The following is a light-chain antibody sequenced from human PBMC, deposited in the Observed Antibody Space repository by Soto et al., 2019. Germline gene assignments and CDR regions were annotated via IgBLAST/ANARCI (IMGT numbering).Light chain of an antibody. CDR2: WAS. V-gene: IGKV4-1*01. Sequence: DIVMTQSPDSLAVSLGERATINCKSSQSVIYSSNNKNYLAWYQQKPGQPPNLLIYWASTRESGVPDRFSGSGSGTDFTLTISSLQAEDVAVYYCQQYYSIPFTFGGGTKVEIK. CDR3: QQYYSIPFT. CDR1: QSVIYSSNNKNY. J-gene: IGKJ4*01.